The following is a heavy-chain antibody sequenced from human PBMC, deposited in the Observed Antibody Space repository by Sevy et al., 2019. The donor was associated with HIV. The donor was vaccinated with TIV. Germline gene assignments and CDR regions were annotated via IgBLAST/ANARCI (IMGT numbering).Heavy chain of an antibody. J-gene: IGHJ4*02. CDR3: AKAGGGWNYFDY. Sequence: GESLKISCAASGFTFDNYAMTWVRQTPGKGLEWVSTLDNSGDNTYNADSVKGRFTISRDNSKNTLYLQMDSLRAEDTAIYYCAKAGGGWNYFDYSGQRTLVTVSS. D-gene: IGHD6-19*01. V-gene: IGHV3-23*01. CDR2: LDNSGDNT. CDR1: GFTFDNYA.